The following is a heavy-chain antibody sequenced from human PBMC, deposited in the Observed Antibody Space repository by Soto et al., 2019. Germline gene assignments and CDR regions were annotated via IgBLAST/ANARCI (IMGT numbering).Heavy chain of an antibody. CDR2: MYFNEST. CDR3: ARDHKEAFDI. CDR1: GASITSYF. V-gene: IGHV4-59*01. J-gene: IGHJ3*02. Sequence: QVLLQESGPGLVKPSETLSLTCTVSGASITSYFLNWIRQAPGKGLEWIGYMYFNESTNYNPSLKSRVMMSLDTSKSLFSLKLNSVTAADTAIYYCARDHKEAFDIWGQGTLVTVSS.